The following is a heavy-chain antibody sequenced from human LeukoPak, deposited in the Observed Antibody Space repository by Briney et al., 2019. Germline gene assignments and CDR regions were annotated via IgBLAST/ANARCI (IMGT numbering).Heavy chain of an antibody. V-gene: IGHV4-61*05. Sequence: SETLSLTCTVSGGSISSSSYYWGWIRQPPGKGLERIGYVYYSGSTNYNPSLKSRVTISVDTSENQFSLKLSSVTAADTAVYYCAGQSGGYSYGYDFDYWGQGTLVTVSS. J-gene: IGHJ4*02. CDR3: AGQSGGYSYGYDFDY. D-gene: IGHD5-18*01. CDR1: GGSISSSSYY. CDR2: VYYSGST.